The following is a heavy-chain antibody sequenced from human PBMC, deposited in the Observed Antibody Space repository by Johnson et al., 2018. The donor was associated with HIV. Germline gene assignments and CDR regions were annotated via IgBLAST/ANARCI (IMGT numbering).Heavy chain of an antibody. CDR1: GFNFNHAW. CDR2: IISETDGGTT. CDR3: TTGPIGAFDI. J-gene: IGHJ3*02. V-gene: IGHV3-15*01. D-gene: IGHD3-16*01. Sequence: VQLVESGGGLVKPGKSLRLSCEASGFNFNHAWMSWVRQAPGKGLEWVGRIISETDGGTTDYAAPVKGRFTISRDDSKNTLYLQMNRLKTEDTAVYYCTTGPIGAFDIWGQGTMVTVSS.